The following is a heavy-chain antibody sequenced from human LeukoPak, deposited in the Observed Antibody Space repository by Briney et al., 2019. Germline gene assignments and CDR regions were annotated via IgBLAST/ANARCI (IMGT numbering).Heavy chain of an antibody. D-gene: IGHD2-2*02. J-gene: IGHJ5*02. Sequence: ASVKVSCKASGYTSTSYYMHWVRHAPGQGLEWMGIINPIGGSTSYAQKFQGRVTMTRDTSTRTVYIELSRLRYKSTRLYYCARDYCSTSCYTPLTWGQGTLVTVSS. CDR2: INPIGGST. CDR3: ARDYCSTSCYTPLT. V-gene: IGHV1-46*03. CDR1: GYTSTSYY.